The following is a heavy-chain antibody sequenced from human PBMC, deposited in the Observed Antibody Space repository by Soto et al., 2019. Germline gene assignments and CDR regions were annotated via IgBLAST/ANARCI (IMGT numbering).Heavy chain of an antibody. CDR2: ISAYNGNT. V-gene: IGHV1-18*01. CDR1: GYTFTSYG. D-gene: IGHD3-10*01. CDR3: ARDSRITMVRGVIPFDY. Sequence: GASVKVSCKASGYTFTSYGISWVRQAPGQGLEWMGWISAYNGNTNYAQKLQGRVTMTTDTSTSTAYMELRSLRSDDTAVYYCARDSRITMVRGVIPFDYWGQGTLVTVSS. J-gene: IGHJ4*02.